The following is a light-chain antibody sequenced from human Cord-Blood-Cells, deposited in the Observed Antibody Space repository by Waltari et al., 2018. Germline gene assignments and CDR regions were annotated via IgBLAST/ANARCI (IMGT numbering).Light chain of an antibody. CDR1: QSVSSN. V-gene: IGKV3-15*01. J-gene: IGKJ2*01. CDR2: GAS. Sequence: DIVMTQSPATLSVSPGERATLSCRASQSVSSNLAWYQQKPGQAPRRLIYGASTRATGIPARFSGSGSGTEFTLTISSLQSEDFAVYYCQQYNNWPYTFGQGTKLEIK. CDR3: QQYNNWPYT.